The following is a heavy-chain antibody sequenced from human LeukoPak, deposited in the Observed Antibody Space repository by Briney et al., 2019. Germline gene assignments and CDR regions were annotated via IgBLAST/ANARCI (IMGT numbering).Heavy chain of an antibody. J-gene: IGHJ4*02. V-gene: IGHV3-15*01. CDR2: IKSKTDGGTT. CDR1: GFTVSSNY. Sequence: PGGSLRLSCAASGFTVSSNYMSWVRQAPGKGLEWVGRIKSKTDGGTTDYAAPVKGRFTISRDDSKNTLYLQMNSLKTEDTAVYYCTTQSDYYDSSGYYGDYWGQGTLVTVSS. D-gene: IGHD3-22*01. CDR3: TTQSDYYDSSGYYGDY.